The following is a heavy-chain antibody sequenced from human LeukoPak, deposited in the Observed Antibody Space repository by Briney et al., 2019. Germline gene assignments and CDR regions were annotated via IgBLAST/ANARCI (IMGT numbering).Heavy chain of an antibody. CDR3: ARDLSGSLYFDY. J-gene: IGHJ4*02. D-gene: IGHD3-10*01. Sequence: SETLSLTCTVSGASISSYYYNWIRQTAGRGLEWIGRLYISGSTDYNPSLKSLVTISVDTSNNHFSLNLNSVTAADTAVYFCARDLSGSLYFDYWGQGVLVTVSS. V-gene: IGHV4-4*07. CDR2: LYISGST. CDR1: GASISSYY.